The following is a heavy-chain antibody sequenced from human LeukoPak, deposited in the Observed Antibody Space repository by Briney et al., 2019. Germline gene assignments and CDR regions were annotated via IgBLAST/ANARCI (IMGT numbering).Heavy chain of an antibody. CDR1: GDSISNYY. V-gene: IGHV4-59*08. J-gene: IGHJ5*02. CDR2: IYYSGST. D-gene: IGHD6-19*01. CDR3: ARHLQWKGWFDP. Sequence: SETLSLTCTVSGDSISNYYWSWIRQPPGRGLEWIGYIYYSGSTNYNPSLKCRVTISVDTSKNQFSLKLSSVTAADTAVYYCARHLQWKGWFDPWGQGTLVTVSS.